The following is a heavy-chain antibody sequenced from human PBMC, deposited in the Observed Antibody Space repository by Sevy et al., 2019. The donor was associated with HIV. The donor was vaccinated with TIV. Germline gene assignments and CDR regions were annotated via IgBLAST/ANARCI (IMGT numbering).Heavy chain of an antibody. CDR3: ARSYYGSGSYYNANYYYYYGMDV. J-gene: IGHJ6*02. CDR2: ISSSGSTI. D-gene: IGHD3-10*01. V-gene: IGHV3-11*01. Sequence: GGSLRLSCAASGFTFSDYYMSWIRQAPGKGLEWVSYISSSGSTIYYADSVKGRFTISRDNAKNSLYLQMNSLRAEDTAVYYCARSYYGSGSYYNANYYYYYGMDVRGQGTTVTVSS. CDR1: GFTFSDYY.